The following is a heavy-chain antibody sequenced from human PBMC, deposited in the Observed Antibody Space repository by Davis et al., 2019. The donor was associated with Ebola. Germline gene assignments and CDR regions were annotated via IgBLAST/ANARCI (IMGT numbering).Heavy chain of an antibody. V-gene: IGHV3-49*04. Sequence: GGSLRLSCTASGFTFGDYAMSWVRQAPGKGLEWVGFIRSKAYGGTTEYAASVKGRFTISRDDSKSIAYLQMNSLKTEDTAVYYCITDRTGDLYYYYGMDVWGQGTTVTVSS. CDR1: GFTFGDYA. D-gene: IGHD7-27*01. CDR3: ITDRTGDLYYYYGMDV. J-gene: IGHJ6*02. CDR2: IRSKAYGGTT.